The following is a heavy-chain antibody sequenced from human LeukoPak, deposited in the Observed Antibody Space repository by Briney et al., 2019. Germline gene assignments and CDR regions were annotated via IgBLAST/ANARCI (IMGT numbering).Heavy chain of an antibody. CDR3: AKDSMPFGGQQLVVAYFDY. D-gene: IGHD6-6*01. V-gene: IGHV3-23*01. J-gene: IGHJ4*02. CDR1: GFTFSTYA. Sequence: GGSLRLSCAASGFTFSTYAMTWVRQAPGKGLEWVSGISGSGSSTNYADSVKGRFTISRDNSKNTLYLQMNGLRAEDTAIYYCAKDSMPFGGQQLVVAYFDYWGQGTLVTVSS. CDR2: ISGSGSST.